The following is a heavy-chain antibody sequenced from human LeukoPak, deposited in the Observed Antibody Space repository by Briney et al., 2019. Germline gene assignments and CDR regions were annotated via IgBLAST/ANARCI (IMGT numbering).Heavy chain of an antibody. CDR1: GGSISSSSYY. V-gene: IGHV4-39*02. D-gene: IGHD6-19*01. Sequence: SETLSLTCTVSGGSISSSSYYWGWIRQPPGKGLEWIASIYYSGSTYYSPSLKSRVTISVDTSKNQFSLKLSSVTAADTAVYYCAGEYSSDNNLDYWGQGTLVTVSP. J-gene: IGHJ4*02. CDR3: AGEYSSDNNLDY. CDR2: IYYSGST.